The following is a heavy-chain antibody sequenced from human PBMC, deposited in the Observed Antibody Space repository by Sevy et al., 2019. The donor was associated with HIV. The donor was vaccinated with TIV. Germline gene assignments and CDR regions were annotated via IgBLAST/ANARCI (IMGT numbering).Heavy chain of an antibody. V-gene: IGHV3-23*01. CDR1: GFTFSKYS. Sequence: GGSLRLSCAASGFTFSKYSMSWVRQPPGKGLEWVSTLSFGCGEINYADSVKGRFPISRDNSKGSVYLQMNNLSPEDTAVYYCAREGCTKPHDYWGQGTLVTVSS. J-gene: IGHJ4*02. D-gene: IGHD2-8*01. CDR3: AREGCTKPHDY. CDR2: LSFGCGEI.